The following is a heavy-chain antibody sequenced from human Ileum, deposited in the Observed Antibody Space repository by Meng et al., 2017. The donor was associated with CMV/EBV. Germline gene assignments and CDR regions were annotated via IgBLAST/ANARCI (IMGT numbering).Heavy chain of an antibody. Sequence: GESLKISCATFGFTFKNCWMSWVRQAPGQGLEWVSLIDGGTVHNTRYADSVKGRFTISRDDSKNTLYLEMNSLRADDTAVYYCAKRPPLYSTNWHGGDFDPWGQGTLVTVSS. D-gene: IGHD2-2*01. J-gene: IGHJ5*02. CDR1: GFTFKNCW. V-gene: IGHV3-23*01. CDR3: AKRPPLYSTNWHGGDFDP. CDR2: IDGGTVHNT.